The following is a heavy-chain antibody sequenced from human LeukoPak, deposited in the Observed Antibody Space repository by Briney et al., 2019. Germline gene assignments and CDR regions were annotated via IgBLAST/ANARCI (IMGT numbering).Heavy chain of an antibody. J-gene: IGHJ6*02. Sequence: GASIKVSCKASGYTFTNYGFSWVRQAPGQGLEWMGWISTYSGNTNYAHQLQGRVTMTSDTSTSTVYMELRSLRSDDTAVYYCARGYCRSTSCHEPPLYGMDVWGQGTTVTVS. CDR2: ISTYSGNT. D-gene: IGHD2-2*01. V-gene: IGHV1-18*04. CDR1: GYTFTNYG. CDR3: ARGYCRSTSCHEPPLYGMDV.